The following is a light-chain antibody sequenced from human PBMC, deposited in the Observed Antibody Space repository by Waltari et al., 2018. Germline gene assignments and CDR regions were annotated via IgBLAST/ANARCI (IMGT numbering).Light chain of an antibody. CDR3: AAWDDNLTGPL. Sequence: SVLTQPPSASGTPGQTVTIPCSGSSSNIGGNFVYWYQQLPGVAPQLPLYKNNQRPSGVPGRFSGSKSGTSASLAISGLRSDDEAEDYCAAWDDNLTGPLFGGGTKVTVL. CDR2: KNN. V-gene: IGLV1-47*01. J-gene: IGLJ3*02. CDR1: SSNIGGNF.